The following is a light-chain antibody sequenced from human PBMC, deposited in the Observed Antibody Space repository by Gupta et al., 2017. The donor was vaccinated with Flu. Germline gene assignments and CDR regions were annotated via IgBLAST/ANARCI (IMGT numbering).Light chain of an antibody. CDR3: HQYNNWPFS. J-gene: IGKJ4*01. CDR1: QSVSGN. V-gene: IGKV3-15*01. Sequence: ETVMTQSPATLSVSPGERATLSCRASQSVSGNLAWYHQKPGQSPRLLIYGASTRATGIPARFSGSGSGTDFTLTISSLQSEDFAVYYCHQYNNWPFSFGGGTKVEIK. CDR2: GAS.